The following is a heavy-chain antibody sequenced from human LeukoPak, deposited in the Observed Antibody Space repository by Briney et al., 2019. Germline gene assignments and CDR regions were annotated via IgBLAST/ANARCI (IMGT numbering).Heavy chain of an antibody. CDR3: AGGLVRVYSSSPRPFDI. CDR2: IKSDGSST. J-gene: IGHJ3*02. V-gene: IGHV3-74*01. Sequence: GGSLRLSCAASGFTISTYWMDWVRQAPGKGLVWVSHIKSDGSSTNYADSVKGRFTISRDNAKNTLYLQMNSLRAEDTAVYYCAGGLVRVYSSSPRPFDIWGQGTMVTVSS. D-gene: IGHD6-19*01. CDR1: GFTISTYW.